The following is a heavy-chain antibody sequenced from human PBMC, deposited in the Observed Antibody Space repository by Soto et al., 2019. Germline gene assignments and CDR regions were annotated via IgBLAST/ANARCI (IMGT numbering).Heavy chain of an antibody. CDR2: ISGSGGST. CDR3: AQGPKYYYYGMDV. CDR1: GFTFSSYA. V-gene: IGHV3-23*01. J-gene: IGHJ6*02. Sequence: GGSLRLSCAASGFTFSSYAMSWVRQAPGKGLEWVSAISGSGGSTYYADSVKGRFTISRDNSKNTLYLQMNSLRAEDTAVYYCAQGPKYYYYGMDVWGQGTTVTVSS.